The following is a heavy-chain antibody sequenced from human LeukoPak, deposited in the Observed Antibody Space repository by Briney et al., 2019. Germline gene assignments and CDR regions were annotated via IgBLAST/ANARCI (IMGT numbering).Heavy chain of an antibody. J-gene: IGHJ6*03. V-gene: IGHV3-64*01. Sequence: GGSLRLSCAASGFTFSSYTLHWVRQAPGKGLEYVSGISTNGGSTYYAKSVKGRFTISRDDSKDTLYLQMGSLRAEDMAVYYCAREREGRYSDSGIYYYYYYMDVWGQGTLVTVSS. CDR2: ISTNGGST. CDR1: GFTFSSYT. CDR3: AREREGRYSDSGIYYYYYYMDV. D-gene: IGHD3-10*01.